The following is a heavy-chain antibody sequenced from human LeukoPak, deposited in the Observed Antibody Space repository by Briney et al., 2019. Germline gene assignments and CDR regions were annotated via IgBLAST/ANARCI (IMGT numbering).Heavy chain of an antibody. J-gene: IGHJ5*02. CDR3: ARQKSGFWFDP. Sequence: GGSLRLSCAASGFTVSSNYMSWVRQAPGKGLEWVSVIYSGGSTYYADSVKGRFTISRDNSKNTLYLQMNSLRAEDTAVYYCARQKSGFWFDPWGQGTLVTVSS. CDR2: IYSGGST. CDR1: GFTVSSNY. D-gene: IGHD3-10*01. V-gene: IGHV3-66*04.